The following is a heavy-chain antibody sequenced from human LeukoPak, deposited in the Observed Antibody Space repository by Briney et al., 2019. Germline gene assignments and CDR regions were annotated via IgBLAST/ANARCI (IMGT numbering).Heavy chain of an antibody. D-gene: IGHD4-17*01. J-gene: IGHJ4*02. V-gene: IGHV3-21*01. CDR2: ISSSSSYI. Sequence: GGSLSLSCAASGFTFSSFSMNWVREAPGKGLEWGSSISSSSSYIYYADSVKGRFTISRDNAKNSLYLQMNSLRAEDTAVYYCARDFYGDLGFDYWGQGALVTVSS. CDR3: ARDFYGDLGFDY. CDR1: GFTFSSFS.